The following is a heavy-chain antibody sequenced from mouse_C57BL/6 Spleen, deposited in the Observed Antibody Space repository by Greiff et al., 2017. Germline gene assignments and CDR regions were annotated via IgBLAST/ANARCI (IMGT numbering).Heavy chain of an antibody. J-gene: IGHJ2*01. D-gene: IGHD2-4*01. CDR1: GFTFSDYG. V-gene: IGHV5-17*01. CDR2: ISSGSSTI. Sequence: EVMLVESGGGLVKPGGSLKLSCAASGFTFSDYGMHWVRQALEKGLEWVAYISSGSSTIYYADTVKGRFTISRDNAKNTLFLQMTSLRSEDTAMYYCARGDYDDYFDYWGQGTTLTVSS. CDR3: ARGDYDDYFDY.